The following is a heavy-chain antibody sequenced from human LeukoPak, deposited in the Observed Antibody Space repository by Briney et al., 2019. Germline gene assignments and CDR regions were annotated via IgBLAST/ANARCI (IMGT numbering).Heavy chain of an antibody. CDR3: AKGLRGGTQRGYFDY. Sequence: PGGSLRLSCTASGFSFSPYGMHWVRQAPGKGLEWVAVISYDGSNKYYADSVKGRFTISRDNSENTMFLQMNSLRPEDTAVYYCAKGLRGGTQRGYFDYWGQGTLVTVSS. CDR1: GFSFSPYG. D-gene: IGHD4-23*01. V-gene: IGHV3-30*18. J-gene: IGHJ4*02. CDR2: ISYDGSNK.